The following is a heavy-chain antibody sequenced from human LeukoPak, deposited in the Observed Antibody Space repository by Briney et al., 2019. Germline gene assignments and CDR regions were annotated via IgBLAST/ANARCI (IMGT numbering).Heavy chain of an antibody. Sequence: PGGSLRLSCAASGFTFSSYAMSWVRQAPGKGLEWVSAISGSGGSTYYADSVKGRFTISRDNSKNTLYLQMNSLRAEDTAVYYCAKDLYYYDSSGYNSDAFDIWGQGTMVTVSS. V-gene: IGHV3-23*01. J-gene: IGHJ3*02. CDR2: ISGSGGST. D-gene: IGHD3-22*01. CDR1: GFTFSSYA. CDR3: AKDLYYYDSSGYNSDAFDI.